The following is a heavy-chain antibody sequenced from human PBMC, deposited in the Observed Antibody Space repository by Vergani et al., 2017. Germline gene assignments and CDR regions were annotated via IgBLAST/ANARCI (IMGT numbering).Heavy chain of an antibody. D-gene: IGHD4-17*01. CDR1: GFTFSSYG. CDR3: ANPHYGDYVPFDY. Sequence: QVQLVESGGGVVQPGRSLRLSCAASGFTFSSYGMHWVRQAPGKGLEWVAVISYDGSNKYYADSVKGRFTISRDNSKNTLYLQMNSLRAEDTAVYYCANPHYGDYVPFDYWGQGTLVTVSS. V-gene: IGHV3-30*18. CDR2: ISYDGSNK. J-gene: IGHJ4*02.